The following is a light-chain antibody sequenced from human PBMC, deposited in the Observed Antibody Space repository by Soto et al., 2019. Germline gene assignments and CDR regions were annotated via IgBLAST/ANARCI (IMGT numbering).Light chain of an antibody. CDR3: QQFNSYPIT. CDR1: QSISSY. Sequence: DIQMTQSPSYLSASVGDRVTITCRASQSISSYLNWYQQKPGKAPKLLIYAASTLQSGVPSRFSGSGSGTEFTLTISSLQPEDFATYYCQQFNSYPITFGQGTRLEIK. V-gene: IGKV1-9*01. J-gene: IGKJ5*01. CDR2: AAS.